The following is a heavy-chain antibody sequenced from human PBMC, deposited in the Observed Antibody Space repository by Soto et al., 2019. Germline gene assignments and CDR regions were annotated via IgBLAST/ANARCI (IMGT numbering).Heavy chain of an antibody. CDR3: ARDHRGYCSSTSCLNTFDY. Sequence: ETLSLTCTVSGGSVSSGSYYWSWIRQPPGKGLEWIGYIYYSGSTNYNPSLKSRVTISVDTSKNQFSLKLSSVTAADTAVYYCARDHRGYCSSTSCLNTFDYWGQGTLVTVSS. V-gene: IGHV4-61*01. CDR2: IYYSGST. J-gene: IGHJ4*02. CDR1: GGSVSSGSYY. D-gene: IGHD2-2*01.